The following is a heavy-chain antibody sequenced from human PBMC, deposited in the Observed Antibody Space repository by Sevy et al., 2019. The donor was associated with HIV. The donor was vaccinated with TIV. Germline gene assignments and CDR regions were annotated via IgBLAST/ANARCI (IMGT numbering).Heavy chain of an antibody. CDR3: AKASRYEVGATKVDY. Sequence: GGSLRLSCAASGFTFSSYAMSWVRQAPGKGLEWVSAISGSGGSTYYADSVKGRFTTSRDNSKNTLYLQMNSLRAEETAVDYCAKASRYEVGATKVDYWGQGTLVTVSS. J-gene: IGHJ4*02. D-gene: IGHD1-26*01. CDR1: GFTFSSYA. V-gene: IGHV3-23*01. CDR2: ISGSGGST.